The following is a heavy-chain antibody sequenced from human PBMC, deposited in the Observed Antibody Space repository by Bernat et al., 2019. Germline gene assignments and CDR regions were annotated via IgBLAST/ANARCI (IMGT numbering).Heavy chain of an antibody. J-gene: IGHJ5*02. Sequence: VQLVESGGGVVQPGRSLRLSCAASGFTFDDYAMHWVRQAPGKGLEWVSGISWNSGSIGYADSVKGRFTISRDNAKNSLYLQMNSLRAEDTALYYCAKDTVPGGYDYGGWFDPWGQGTLVTVSS. CDR2: ISWNSGSI. CDR1: GFTFDDYA. D-gene: IGHD5-12*01. V-gene: IGHV3-9*01. CDR3: AKDTVPGGYDYGGWFDP.